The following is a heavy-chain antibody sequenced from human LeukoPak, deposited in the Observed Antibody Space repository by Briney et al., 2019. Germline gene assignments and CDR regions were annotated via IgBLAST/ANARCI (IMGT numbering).Heavy chain of an antibody. Sequence: ASVKVSCKASGYTFTSYYMHWVRQAPGQGLEWMGIINPSGGSTSYAQKLQGRVTMTRDTSTSTVYMELSSLRSEDTAVYYCARDLATNYYGSGMCPDYWGQGTLVTVSS. D-gene: IGHD3-10*01. CDR3: ARDLATNYYGSGMCPDY. CDR1: GYTFTSYY. J-gene: IGHJ4*02. CDR2: INPSGGST. V-gene: IGHV1-46*01.